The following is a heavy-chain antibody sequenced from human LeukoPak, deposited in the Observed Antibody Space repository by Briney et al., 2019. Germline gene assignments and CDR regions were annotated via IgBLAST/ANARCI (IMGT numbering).Heavy chain of an antibody. CDR2: VYPSAATS. V-gene: IGHV1-46*03. Sequence: GASVKVSCKASGYIFTSYYMHWVRQTPGQGLEWLGVVYPSAATSDPAQSFRARITLSDDTSTSTAYMELRSLKSEDTAIYFCVTEYHGGYFDFWGQGTLVTVSS. D-gene: IGHD3-16*01. CDR3: VTEYHGGYFDF. CDR1: GYIFTSYY. J-gene: IGHJ4*02.